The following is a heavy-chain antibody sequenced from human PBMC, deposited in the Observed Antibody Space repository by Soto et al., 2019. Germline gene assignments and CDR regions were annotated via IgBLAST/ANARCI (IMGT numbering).Heavy chain of an antibody. J-gene: IGHJ6*02. CDR2: VSFDGSNK. CDR3: ARLPGPLVAVLYIYPLDGREAMSDVDV. Sequence: PVGSLRLSCAASGFTFNYYPMHWVRQAPGKGLEWVAVVSFDGSNKYYADSVKGRFTISKDNSKNTLYLQMNSLRREDTAVYYCARLPGPLVAVLYIYPLDGREAMSDVDVWGQGTTVTVSS. CDR1: GFTFNYYP. V-gene: IGHV3-30-3*01. D-gene: IGHD6-19*01.